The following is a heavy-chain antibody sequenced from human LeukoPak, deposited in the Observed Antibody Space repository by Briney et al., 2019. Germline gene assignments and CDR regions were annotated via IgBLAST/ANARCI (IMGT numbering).Heavy chain of an antibody. CDR3: AKPLDYGDTLDYYFDY. V-gene: IGHV3-30*18. D-gene: IGHD4-17*01. J-gene: IGHJ4*02. CDR1: GFTFSSYG. Sequence: GGSLRLSCAASGFTFSSYGMHWVRQAPGKGLEWVAVISYDGSNKYYADSVKGRFTISRDNSKNTLYLQMNSLRAEDTAVYYCAKPLDYGDTLDYYFDYWGQGTLVTVSS. CDR2: ISYDGSNK.